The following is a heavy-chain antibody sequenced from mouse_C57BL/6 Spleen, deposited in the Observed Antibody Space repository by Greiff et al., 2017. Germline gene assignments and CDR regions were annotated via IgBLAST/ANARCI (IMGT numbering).Heavy chain of an antibody. J-gene: IGHJ3*01. CDR2: IHPNSGST. D-gene: IGHD2-4*01. CDR3: ARRGLDCWFAY. CDR1: GYTFTSYW. Sequence: QVQLQQPGAELVKPGASVKLSCKASGYTFTSYWMHWVKQRPGQGLEWIGMIHPNSGSTNYNEKFKSKATLTVDKSSSTAYMQLSSLTSEDSAVYYCARRGLDCWFAYWGQGTLVTVSA. V-gene: IGHV1-64*01.